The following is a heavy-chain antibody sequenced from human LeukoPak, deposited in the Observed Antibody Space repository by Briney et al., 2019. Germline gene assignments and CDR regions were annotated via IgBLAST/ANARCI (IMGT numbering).Heavy chain of an antibody. CDR3: ARGYCSGGDCYEFDY. V-gene: IGHV1-2*02. J-gene: IGHJ4*02. CDR1: GYTFTAYQ. Sequence: GASVKVSCKASGYTFTAYQIHWVRQAPGQGLEWMGWINPNSGGTNSAQKFQGRVTMTRDTSISTAYMELSRLRSDDTAVYYCARGYCSGGDCYEFDYWGQGTLVTVSS. CDR2: INPNSGGT. D-gene: IGHD2-15*01.